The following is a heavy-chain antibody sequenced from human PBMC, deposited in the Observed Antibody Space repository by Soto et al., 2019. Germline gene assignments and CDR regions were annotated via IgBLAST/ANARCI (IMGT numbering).Heavy chain of an antibody. D-gene: IGHD5-12*01. J-gene: IGHJ4*02. CDR3: AKARVKATTTRPGRELDY. CDR1: GFTFSSYA. Sequence: EVQLLESGGGLVQPGGSLRLSCAASGFTFSSYAMSWVRQAPGKGLEWVSAISGSGGSTYYADSVKGRFTISRDNSKNTLYLQMNSLRAEDTAVYYCAKARVKATTTRPGRELDYWGQGTLVTVSS. V-gene: IGHV3-23*01. CDR2: ISGSGGST.